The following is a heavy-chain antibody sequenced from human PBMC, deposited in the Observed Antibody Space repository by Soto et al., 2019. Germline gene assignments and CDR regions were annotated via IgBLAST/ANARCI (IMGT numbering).Heavy chain of an antibody. CDR2: IDPADSYT. CDR1: GYSFTSYW. J-gene: IGHJ5*02. Sequence: PGESLKISCKGSGYSFTSYWISWVRQMPGKGLEWLGRIDPADSYTTYSPSFEGHVTISADKSISTAYLQWSSLKASDTAIYYCASHPWPQIAATVSPWGQGTLVTVSS. V-gene: IGHV5-10-1*01. CDR3: ASHPWPQIAATVSP. D-gene: IGHD6-13*01.